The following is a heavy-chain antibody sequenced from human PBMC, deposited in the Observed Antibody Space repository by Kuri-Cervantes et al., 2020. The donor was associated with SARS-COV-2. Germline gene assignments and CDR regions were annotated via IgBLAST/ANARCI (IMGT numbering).Heavy chain of an antibody. V-gene: IGHV3-23*01. CDR3: ARAGVMTTVINRVAY. D-gene: IGHD3-22*01. CDR2: ISGGGNST. Sequence: PSGLTFSSYAMTWVRQAPGKGLEWVSGISGGGNSTYYADSVKGRFATSRDNSKNTLFLQMNSLRAEDTAVYYCARAGVMTTVINRVAYLGQGTLVTVSS. J-gene: IGHJ4*01. CDR1: GLTFSSYA.